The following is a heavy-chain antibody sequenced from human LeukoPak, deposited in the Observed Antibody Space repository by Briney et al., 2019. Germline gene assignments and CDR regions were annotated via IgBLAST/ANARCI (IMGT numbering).Heavy chain of an antibody. Sequence: PGGSLRLSCAASGFTFNNYWIHWVRQAPGKGLVWVSSTSTDGSTTVYVDSVKGRFTISRDNGKNTLDLQLNSLRVEDTAVYFCTRTGYRHGMDVWGQGTTVTVSS. J-gene: IGHJ6*02. D-gene: IGHD3-16*02. CDR1: GFTFNNYW. CDR2: TSTDGSTT. CDR3: TRTGYRHGMDV. V-gene: IGHV3-74*01.